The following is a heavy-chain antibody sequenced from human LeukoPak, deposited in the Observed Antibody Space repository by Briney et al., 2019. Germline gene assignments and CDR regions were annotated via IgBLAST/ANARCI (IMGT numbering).Heavy chain of an antibody. V-gene: IGHV3-30*18. CDR1: GFTFSSYA. D-gene: IGHD5/OR15-5a*01. CDR3: AKGSLYGGGNWFDP. Sequence: GGSLRLSCAASGFTFSSYAMSWVRQAPGKGLEWVAVISYDGSNKYYADSVKGRFTISRDNSKNTLYLQMNSLRAEDTAVYYCAKGSLYGGGNWFDPWGQGTLVTVSS. J-gene: IGHJ5*02. CDR2: ISYDGSNK.